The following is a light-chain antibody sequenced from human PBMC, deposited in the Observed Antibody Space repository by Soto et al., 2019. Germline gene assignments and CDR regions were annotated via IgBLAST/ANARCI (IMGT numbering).Light chain of an antibody. Sequence: DILLTKSPATLSLSPGERAPLSCRASQSVSSYLAWYQQKPGQAPRLLIYAASSLQSGVPSRFSGSGSGTDFTLTISSLQPEDFATYYCQQSYSTPQTFGQGTKVDIK. CDR1: QSVSSY. J-gene: IGKJ1*01. V-gene: IGKV3-11*01. CDR2: AAS. CDR3: QQSYSTPQT.